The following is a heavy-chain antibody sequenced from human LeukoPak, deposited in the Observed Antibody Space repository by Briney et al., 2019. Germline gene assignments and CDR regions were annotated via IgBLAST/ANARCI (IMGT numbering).Heavy chain of an antibody. CDR3: AKDLLGTRRITIFGVVLDY. Sequence: GGSLRLSCAASGFTFSSYAMSWVRQAPGKGLEWVSAISGSGGSTYYADSVKGRFTISRDNSKNTLYLQMNSLRAEDTAVYYCAKDLLGTRRITIFGVVLDYWGQGTLVTVSS. CDR2: ISGSGGST. V-gene: IGHV3-23*01. CDR1: GFTFSSYA. D-gene: IGHD3-3*01. J-gene: IGHJ4*02.